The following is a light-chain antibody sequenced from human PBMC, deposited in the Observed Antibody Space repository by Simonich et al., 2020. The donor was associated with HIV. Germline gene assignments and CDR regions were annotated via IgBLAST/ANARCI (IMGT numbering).Light chain of an antibody. CDR3: QQYHSSPCT. Sequence: DIVMTQSPDSLAVSLGESATINCKSSQSILYSSNNKNYLAWYQQKPRQPPKRHIYWASTRESGVPDRFSGSGSGTDFTLTISSLQAEDVAVYYCQQYHSSPCTFGPGTKVDIK. CDR2: WAS. J-gene: IGKJ3*01. V-gene: IGKV4-1*01. CDR1: QSILYSSNNKNY.